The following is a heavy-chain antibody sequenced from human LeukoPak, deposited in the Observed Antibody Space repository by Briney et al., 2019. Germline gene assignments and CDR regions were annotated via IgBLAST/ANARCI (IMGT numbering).Heavy chain of an antibody. V-gene: IGHV4-59*08. CDR1: GGSISSYY. CDR3: APFRRDSSGWYWFDP. Sequence: SETLSLTCTVSGGSISSYYWIWIRQPPGKGLEWIGYIYYSGSTNYNPSLKSRVTISVDTSKNQFSLKLSSVTAADTAVYYCAPFRRDSSGWYWFDPWGQGTLVTVSS. J-gene: IGHJ5*02. CDR2: IYYSGST. D-gene: IGHD6-19*01.